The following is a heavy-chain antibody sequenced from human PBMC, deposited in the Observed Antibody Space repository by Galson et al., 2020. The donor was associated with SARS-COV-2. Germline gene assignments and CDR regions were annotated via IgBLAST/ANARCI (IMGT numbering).Heavy chain of an antibody. Sequence: ASVKVSCKASGYTFTSYGISWVRQAPGQGLEWMGWISAYNGNTNYAQKLQGRVTMTTDTSTSTAYMEPRSLRSDDTAVYYCASGGGYSSSWYYYYGMDVWGQGTTVTVSS. CDR2: ISAYNGNT. D-gene: IGHD6-13*01. J-gene: IGHJ6*02. CDR1: GYTFTSYG. V-gene: IGHV1-18*04. CDR3: ASGGGYSSSWYYYYGMDV.